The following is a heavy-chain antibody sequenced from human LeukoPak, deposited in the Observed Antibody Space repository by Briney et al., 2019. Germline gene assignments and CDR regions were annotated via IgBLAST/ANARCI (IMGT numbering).Heavy chain of an antibody. V-gene: IGHV1-69*04. CDR2: IIPILGIA. CDR1: GGTFSSYA. CDR3: ARDRGCGGDCYYYYYGMDV. D-gene: IGHD2-21*02. Sequence: SVKVSCKASGGTFSSYAISWVRQAPGQGLEWMGRIIPILGIANYAQKFQGRVTITADKSTSTAYMELSSLRSEDTAVYYCARDRGCGGDCYYYYYGMDVWGQGTTVTVPS. J-gene: IGHJ6*02.